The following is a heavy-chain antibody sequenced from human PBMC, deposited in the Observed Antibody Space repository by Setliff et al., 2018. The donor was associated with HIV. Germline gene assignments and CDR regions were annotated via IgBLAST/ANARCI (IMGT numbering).Heavy chain of an antibody. CDR3: ARESPSMSLDA. V-gene: IGHV3-23*01. CDR2: ISNNGGKT. CDR1: GFTFSSYA. Sequence: PGGSLRLSCAASGFTFSSYAMTWVRQAPGKGLEWVSSISNNGGKTYYADSEKGRFTISRDNSKNTLYLQMNSLRAADTAVYYCARESPSMSLDAWGQGTLVTVSS. D-gene: IGHD3-10*02. J-gene: IGHJ1*01.